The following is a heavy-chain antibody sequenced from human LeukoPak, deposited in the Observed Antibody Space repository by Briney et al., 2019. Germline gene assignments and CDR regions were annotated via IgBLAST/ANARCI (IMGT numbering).Heavy chain of an antibody. CDR2: INWNGGST. CDR3: ARLGGSQEIDY. V-gene: IGHV3-20*01. Sequence: GGSLRLSCAASGFTFDDYGMSWVRQAPGKGLERVSGINWNGGSTGYADSVKGRFTISRDNAKNSLYLQMNSLRAEDTALYHCARLGGSQEIDYWGQGTLVTVSS. J-gene: IGHJ4*02. D-gene: IGHD1-26*01. CDR1: GFTFDDYG.